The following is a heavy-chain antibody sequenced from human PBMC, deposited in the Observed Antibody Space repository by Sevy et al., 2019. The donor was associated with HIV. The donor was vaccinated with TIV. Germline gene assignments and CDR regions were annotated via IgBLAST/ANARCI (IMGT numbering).Heavy chain of an antibody. CDR3: ARDLSRYYDSSGYYYYYGMDV. CDR1: GGSISSYY. V-gene: IGHV4-59*13. D-gene: IGHD3-22*01. J-gene: IGHJ6*02. CDR2: IYYSGST. Sequence: SETLSLTCTVSGGSISSYYWSWIRQPPGKGLEWIGYIYYSGSTNYNPSLKSQVTISVDTSKNLFSLKLSSVTAADTAVYYCARDLSRYYDSSGYYYYYGMDVWGQGSTVTVSS.